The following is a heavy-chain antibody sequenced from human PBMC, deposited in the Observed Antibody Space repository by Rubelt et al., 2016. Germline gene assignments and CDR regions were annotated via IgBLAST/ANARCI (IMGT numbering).Heavy chain of an antibody. CDR1: GVSLSSGAYY. CDR3: ARIRDDSPPYYFDY. Sequence: QVQLQESGPGLVKPSQTLSLTCTVSGVSLSSGAYYWTWIRHLPGKGLEWIGYIYYSGRSSHNPSLEGRISTSVDTSNNQFSLKLSSVDAADTAVYLCARIRDDSPPYYFDYWGQGTLVTVSS. V-gene: IGHV4-30-4*01. D-gene: IGHD3-3*02. CDR2: IYYSGRS. J-gene: IGHJ4*02.